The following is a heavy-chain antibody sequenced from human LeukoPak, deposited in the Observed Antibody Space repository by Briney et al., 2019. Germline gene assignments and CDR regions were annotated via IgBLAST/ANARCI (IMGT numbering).Heavy chain of an antibody. CDR2: IRGSGGST. Sequence: GGSLRLSCAASGFTFSSYAMSWVRQAPGKGLEWVSAIRGSGGSTYYADSVKGRFTISRDNSKNTLYLQMNSLRAEDTGVYYCAKADILTGPHRHYYYGMDVWGQGTTVTVSS. CDR1: GFTFSSYA. J-gene: IGHJ6*02. D-gene: IGHD3-9*01. CDR3: AKADILTGPHRHYYYGMDV. V-gene: IGHV3-23*01.